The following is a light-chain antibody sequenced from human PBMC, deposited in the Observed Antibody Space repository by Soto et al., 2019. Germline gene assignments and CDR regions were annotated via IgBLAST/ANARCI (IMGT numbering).Light chain of an antibody. CDR2: GAS. Sequence: EIVMKQSPATLSVSPGERATLSPRASQKISSNLAWYQQTPGQALRLLIYGASTRATGIPARFSGSGSGTEFTLTISSLQSEDFALYYCQQRSNWPPASFGQGTRLEIK. V-gene: IGKV3-15*01. J-gene: IGKJ5*01. CDR3: QQRSNWPPAS. CDR1: QKISSN.